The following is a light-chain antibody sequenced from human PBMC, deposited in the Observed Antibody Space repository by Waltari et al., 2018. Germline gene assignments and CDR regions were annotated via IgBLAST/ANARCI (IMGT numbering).Light chain of an antibody. Sequence: QSALTQRPSLSGTPGQGVTSPCSVASSNTGGNDVNCDQQFPGTAPNRLIYSNYRRPSGVPERFSGSKSGISASLAISGLQSEDEADYYCATWDDKLNGVLFGGGTKLTVL. J-gene: IGLJ3*02. CDR2: SNY. V-gene: IGLV1-44*01. CDR1: SSNTGGND. CDR3: ATWDDKLNGVL.